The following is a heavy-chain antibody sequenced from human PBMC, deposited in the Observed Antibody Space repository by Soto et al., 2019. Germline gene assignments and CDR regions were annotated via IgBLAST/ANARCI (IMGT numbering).Heavy chain of an antibody. Sequence: QVQLQESGPGLVKPSGTLSLTCAVSSGSISNGFWWTWVRQSPEKGLEWIGQIYESGTTDYHPSLKSRVNWSIDKSKNQFSLELNSVTAADTAVYFCARRRVTPDNYFEYWGQGTLVTVSS. J-gene: IGHJ4*02. D-gene: IGHD3-10*01. CDR3: ARRRVTPDNYFEY. CDR2: IYESGTT. V-gene: IGHV4-4*02. CDR1: SGSISNGFW.